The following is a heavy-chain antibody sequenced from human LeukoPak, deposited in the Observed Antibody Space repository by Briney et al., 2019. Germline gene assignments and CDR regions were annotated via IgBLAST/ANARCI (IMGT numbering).Heavy chain of an antibody. CDR2: IYYSGST. J-gene: IGHJ3*02. CDR3: ARGKRYDFWSAIFQSRAFDI. D-gene: IGHD3-3*01. Sequence: SETLSLTCTVSGGSISSSSYYWGWIRQPPGKGLEWIGSIYYSGSTYYNPSLKSRVTIPVDTSKNQFSLKLSSVTAADTAVYYCARGKRYDFWSAIFQSRAFDIWGQGTMVTVSS. CDR1: GGSISSSSYY. V-gene: IGHV4-39*01.